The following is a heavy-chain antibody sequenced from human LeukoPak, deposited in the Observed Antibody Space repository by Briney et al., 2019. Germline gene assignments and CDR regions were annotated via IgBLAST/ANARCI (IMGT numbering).Heavy chain of an antibody. V-gene: IGHV4-4*02. D-gene: IGHD5-12*01. CDR1: GDSISSNNW. CDR3: ARVFGGYDGALAY. Sequence: SETLSLTCAVSGDSISSNNWWSWVRQTSGKGLEWIGEIYHSGSTTNYSPSLKSRVTMSVDKAKNQFSLKLTSVTAADTAVYYCARVFGGYDGALAYWGQGTLVTVSS. J-gene: IGHJ4*02. CDR2: IYHSGSTT.